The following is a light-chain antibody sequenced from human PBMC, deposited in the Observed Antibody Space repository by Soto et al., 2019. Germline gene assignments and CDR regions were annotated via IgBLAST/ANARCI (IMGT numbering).Light chain of an antibody. Sequence: QSALTQPPSASGSPGQSVTISCTGSSSDVGGYDYVSWYQQHPGQAPKLIIYEVTKRPSGVPDRFSASKSGSTASLTVSGLQAEDEADYYCSSYADSDQLAFGGGTQLTVL. CDR2: EVT. CDR3: SSYADSDQLA. V-gene: IGLV2-8*01. CDR1: SSDVGGYDY. J-gene: IGLJ7*01.